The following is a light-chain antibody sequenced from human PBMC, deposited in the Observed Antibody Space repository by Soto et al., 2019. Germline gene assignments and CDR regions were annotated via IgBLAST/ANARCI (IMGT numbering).Light chain of an antibody. CDR3: CSYAGTTTWV. CDR1: SSDVGSHNF. Sequence: QSALTQPASVSGAPGHSITLSCTGTSSDVGSHNFVSWYQQRPGKAPKLMIFEVTKRPSGVSSRFSASKSGNTASLTISGVQAEDEADYYCCSYAGTTTWVFGGGTKLTVL. V-gene: IGLV2-23*02. J-gene: IGLJ2*01. CDR2: EVT.